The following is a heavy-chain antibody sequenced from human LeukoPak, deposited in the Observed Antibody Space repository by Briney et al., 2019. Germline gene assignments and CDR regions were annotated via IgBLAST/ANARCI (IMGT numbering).Heavy chain of an antibody. V-gene: IGHV1-2*02. Sequence: ASVKVSCKASGYTFTGYYMHWVRQAPGQGLEWMGWINPDSGGTNYAQKFQGRVTMTKDTSISTAYMELSSLRSDDTAVYYCARDGITSRPGYWGQGTLVTVSS. CDR2: INPDSGGT. J-gene: IGHJ4*02. CDR1: GYTFTGYY. D-gene: IGHD1-14*01. CDR3: ARDGITSRPGY.